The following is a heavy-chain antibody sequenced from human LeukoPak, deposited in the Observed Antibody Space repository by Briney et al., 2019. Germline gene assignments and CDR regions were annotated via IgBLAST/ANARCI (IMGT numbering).Heavy chain of an antibody. CDR3: ARDSIAAAGPPVGDYYGMDV. CDR1: GGSFSGYY. J-gene: IGHJ6*02. V-gene: IGHV4-34*01. Sequence: SETLSLTCAVYGGSFSGYYWSWIRQPPGKGLEWIGEINHSGSTNYNPSLKSRVTISVDTSKNQFSLKLSSVTAADTAVYYCARDSIAAAGPPVGDYYGMDVWGQGTTVTVSS. CDR2: INHSGST. D-gene: IGHD6-13*01.